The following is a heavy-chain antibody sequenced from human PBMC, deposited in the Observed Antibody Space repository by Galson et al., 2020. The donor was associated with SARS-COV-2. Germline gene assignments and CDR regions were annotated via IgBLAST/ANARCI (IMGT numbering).Heavy chain of an antibody. V-gene: IGHV1-24*01. Sequence: KVSCKVSGYTLTELSMHWVRQAPGKGLEWMGGFDPEDGETIYAQKFQGRVTMTEDTSTDTAYMELSSLRSEDTAVYYCATVPQYYYDSSGYYFRDYWGQGTLVTVSS. J-gene: IGHJ4*02. CDR1: GYTLTELS. CDR3: ATVPQYYYDSSGYYFRDY. CDR2: FDPEDGET. D-gene: IGHD3-22*01.